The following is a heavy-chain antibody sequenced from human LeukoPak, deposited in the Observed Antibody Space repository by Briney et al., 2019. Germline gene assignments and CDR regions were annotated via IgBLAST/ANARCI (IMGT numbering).Heavy chain of an antibody. CDR1: GGTFSSYA. J-gene: IGHJ4*02. CDR2: IIPIFGTA. CDR3: ARAYSSSSPFDY. Sequence: SVKVSCKASGGTFSSYAISWVRQAPGQGLEWMGGIIPIFGTANYAQKFQGRVTMTRDTSTSTVYLELSSLRSEDTAVYYCARAYSSSSPFDYWGQGTLVTVSS. D-gene: IGHD6-6*01. V-gene: IGHV1-69*05.